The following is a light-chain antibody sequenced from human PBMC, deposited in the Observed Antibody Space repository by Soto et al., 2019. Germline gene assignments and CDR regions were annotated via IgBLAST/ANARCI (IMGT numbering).Light chain of an antibody. Sequence: QSVLTQSPSASASLGASVKLTCTLSSGHSSYAIASHQQQPEKGPRYLMKLHSDGSHTKGDAIPDRFSGSSSGAERYLTISGLQSEDEADYYCQTWGTGIHVVFGGGTKLTVL. CDR2: LHSDGSH. CDR3: QTWGTGIHVV. CDR1: SGHSSYA. V-gene: IGLV4-69*01. J-gene: IGLJ2*01.